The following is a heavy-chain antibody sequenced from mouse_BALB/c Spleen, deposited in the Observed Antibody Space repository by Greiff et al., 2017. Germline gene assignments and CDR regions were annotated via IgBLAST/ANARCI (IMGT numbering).Heavy chain of an antibody. CDR1: GFAFSSYD. Sequence: EVHLVESGGGLVKPGGSLKLSCAASGFAFSSYDMSWVRQTPEKRLEWVAYISSGGGDTYYPDTVKGRFTISRDNAKNTLYLQMSSLKSEDTAMYYCARHGYYGNLDYWGQGTTLTVSS. D-gene: IGHD2-1*01. V-gene: IGHV5-12-1*01. CDR3: ARHGYYGNLDY. J-gene: IGHJ2*01. CDR2: ISSGGGDT.